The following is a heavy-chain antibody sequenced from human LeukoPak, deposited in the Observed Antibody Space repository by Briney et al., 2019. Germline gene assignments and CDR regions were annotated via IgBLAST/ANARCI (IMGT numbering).Heavy chain of an antibody. J-gene: IGHJ3*02. V-gene: IGHV3-43*02. Sequence: GGSLRLSCAASGFTFEDYAMHWVRQAPGKGLEWVSLISGDGGSTYYADSVKGRFTISRDNSKNSLYLQMNSLRTEDTALYYCATYCSGGSCRRHDAFDIWGQGTMVTVSS. CDR1: GFTFEDYA. CDR3: ATYCSGGSCRRHDAFDI. D-gene: IGHD2-15*01. CDR2: ISGDGGST.